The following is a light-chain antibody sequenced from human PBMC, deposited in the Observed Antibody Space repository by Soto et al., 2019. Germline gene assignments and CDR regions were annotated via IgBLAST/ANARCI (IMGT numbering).Light chain of an antibody. CDR2: GSS. Sequence: DIQMTQSPSSVSASVGDRVTITCRASQGISSWLAWYQQRPGKAPNLLIYGSSNLQSGVPSRFSGSGSWTDFTLTISSLQPEDFATYYCQQTNSFPFTFGQGTRLDIK. J-gene: IGKJ2*01. CDR3: QQTNSFPFT. CDR1: QGISSW. V-gene: IGKV1-12*01.